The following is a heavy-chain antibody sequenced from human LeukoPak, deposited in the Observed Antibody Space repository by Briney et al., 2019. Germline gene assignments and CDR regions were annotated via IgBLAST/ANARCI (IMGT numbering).Heavy chain of an antibody. CDR2: IIPILGIA. Sequence: ASVKVSCKASGGTFSSYTISWVRQAPGQGLEWMGRIIPILGIANYAQKFQGRVTITADKSTSTAYMELSSLRSEDTSVYYCSRGLSHAFGRRDFDVWGRGTLVTVSS. D-gene: IGHD2-2*01. CDR3: SRGLSHAFGRRDFDV. J-gene: IGHJ2*01. V-gene: IGHV1-69*02. CDR1: GGTFSSYT.